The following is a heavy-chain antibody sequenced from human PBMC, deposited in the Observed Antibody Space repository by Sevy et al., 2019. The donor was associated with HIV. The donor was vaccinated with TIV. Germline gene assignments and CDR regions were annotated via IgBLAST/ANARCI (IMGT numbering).Heavy chain of an antibody. D-gene: IGHD6-6*01. CDR1: GYNFATYW. CDR3: ARLARYSSSSSIFDY. Sequence: GESLKISCKGFGYNFATYWIGWVRQMPGKGLEWMGIIYPGDSNTRYSPSFQGQVTISADKSISTAYLQWSSLNASDTAMYYCARLARYSSSSSIFDYWDQGTLVTVSS. V-gene: IGHV5-51*01. J-gene: IGHJ4*02. CDR2: IYPGDSNT.